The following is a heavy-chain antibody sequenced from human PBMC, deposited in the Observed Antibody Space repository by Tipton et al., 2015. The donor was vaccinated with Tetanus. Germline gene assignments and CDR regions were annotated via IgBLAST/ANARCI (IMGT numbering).Heavy chain of an antibody. Sequence: SLRLSCAASGFFFSSFEMHWVRQTPGKGLEWVALTSRDGSQKYYADSVKGRFSISRDNSKDTLYLQMNSLRTEDTAVYYCAKVQANSAWLIFGHWGQGTLVTVSS. CDR2: TSRDGSQK. J-gene: IGHJ4*02. CDR1: GFFFSSFE. D-gene: IGHD3-3*02. CDR3: AKVQANSAWLIFGH. V-gene: IGHV3-30-3*01.